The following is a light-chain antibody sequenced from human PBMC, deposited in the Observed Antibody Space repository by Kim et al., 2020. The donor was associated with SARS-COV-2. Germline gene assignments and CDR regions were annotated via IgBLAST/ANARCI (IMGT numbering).Light chain of an antibody. CDR1: SLRSYY. J-gene: IGLJ2*01. V-gene: IGLV3-19*01. CDR2: GKN. CDR3: NSRDSSGNHLV. Sequence: ALGQQVRITCQGDSLRSYYESWYQQKPGQAPVLVIYGKNNRPSGIPDRFSGSSSGNTASLTITGAQAEDEADYYCNSRDSSGNHLVFGGGTKLTVL.